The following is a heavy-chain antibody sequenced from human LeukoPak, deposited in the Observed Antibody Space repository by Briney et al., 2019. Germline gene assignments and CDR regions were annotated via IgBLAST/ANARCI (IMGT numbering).Heavy chain of an antibody. V-gene: IGHV3-7*01. J-gene: IGHJ4*02. CDR3: ANVPRSTVSY. D-gene: IGHD1-14*01. CDR1: GFSFTTNW. CDR2: LNEDGTVE. Sequence: GGSLRLSCAASGFSFTTNWMHWVRQTPGKRLEWVAELNEDGTVEYYVDSVKGRFTISRDNAKNSLYLQMNRLRAEDTGVYFCANVPRSTVSYWGRGTLVTVSS.